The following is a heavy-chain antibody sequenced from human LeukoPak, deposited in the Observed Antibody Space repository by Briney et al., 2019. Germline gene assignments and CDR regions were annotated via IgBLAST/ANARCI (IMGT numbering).Heavy chain of an antibody. CDR3: AKDGAQYSSGPECDP. CDR2: ISHDGMNA. Sequence: GGSLRLSCAASGLHFSGTATSWVRQAPGKGLEWVSAISHDGMNAYYADSVKGRFTISRDNSKKTESLEMSSLTAAGTGVYYCAKDGAQYSSGPECDPRGQGALVTVSP. CDR1: GLHFSGTA. V-gene: IGHV3-23*01. D-gene: IGHD6-19*01. J-gene: IGHJ5*02.